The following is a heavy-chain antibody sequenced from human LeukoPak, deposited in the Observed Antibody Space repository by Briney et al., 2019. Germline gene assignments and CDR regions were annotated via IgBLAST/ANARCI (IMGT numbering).Heavy chain of an antibody. CDR1: GGSISSSSYY. D-gene: IGHD1-14*01. Sequence: LSLTCTVSGGSISSSSYYWGWIRQPPGKGLEWVSYISSSGSTIYYADSVKGRFTISRDNAKNSLYLQMNSLRAEDTAVYYCARDLTGCSDYWGQGTLVTVSS. CDR3: ARDLTGCSDY. J-gene: IGHJ4*02. CDR2: ISSSGSTI. V-gene: IGHV3-11*04.